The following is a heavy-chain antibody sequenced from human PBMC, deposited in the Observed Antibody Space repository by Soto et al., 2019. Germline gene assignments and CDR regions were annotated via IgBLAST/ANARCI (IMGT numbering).Heavy chain of an antibody. J-gene: IGHJ4*02. D-gene: IGHD6-19*01. CDR1: GGSISSSNW. Sequence: SETLSLTCAVSGGSISSSNWWSWVRQPPGKGLEWIGEIYHSGSTNYNPSLKSRVTISVDKSKNQFSLKLSSVTAADTAVYYCARDKSSRAVAGNFDYWGQGTLVTVSS. CDR2: IYHSGST. V-gene: IGHV4-4*02. CDR3: ARDKSSRAVAGNFDY.